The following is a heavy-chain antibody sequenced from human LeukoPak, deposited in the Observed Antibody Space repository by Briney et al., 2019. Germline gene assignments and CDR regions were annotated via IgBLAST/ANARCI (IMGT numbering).Heavy chain of an antibody. CDR1: GYTFTSYG. Sequence: ASVKVSCKASGYTFTSYGISWVRQAPGQGLEWMGWISAYNGNTNYAQKLQGRVTMTTDTPTSTAYMELRSLRSDDTAVYYCARARKVTAMVPFDYWGQGTLVTVSS. V-gene: IGHV1-18*01. J-gene: IGHJ4*02. D-gene: IGHD5-18*01. CDR3: ARARKVTAMVPFDY. CDR2: ISAYNGNT.